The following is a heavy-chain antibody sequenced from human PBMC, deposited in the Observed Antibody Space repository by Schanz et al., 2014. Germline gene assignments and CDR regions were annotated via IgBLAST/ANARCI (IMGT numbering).Heavy chain of an antibody. Sequence: EVQLVESGGGLIHPGGSLRLSCAASGFTFSSYSMSWVRQAPGKGLEWVSAITGSGDSTYYADSVKGRFTISRDNSKSTLYLQRNSRRADDTAVYYCARAPPLVRGIAGWFGPWGQGSLVTVSS. D-gene: IGHD3-10*01. CDR2: ITGSGDST. CDR1: GFTFSSYS. CDR3: ARAPPLVRGIAGWFGP. V-gene: IGHV3-23*04. J-gene: IGHJ5*02.